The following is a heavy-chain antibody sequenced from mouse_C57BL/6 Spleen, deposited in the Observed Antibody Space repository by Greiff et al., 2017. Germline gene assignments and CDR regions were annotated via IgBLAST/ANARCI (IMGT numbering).Heavy chain of an antibody. J-gene: IGHJ2*01. V-gene: IGHV1-69*01. Sequence: VQLQQPGAELVMPGASVKLSCKASGYTFTSYWMHWVKQRPGQGLEWIGEIDPSDSYTNYNQKFKGKSTLTVDKSSSTAYMQLSSLTSEDSAVYYCARWLLRYFDYWGKGTTLTVSS. D-gene: IGHD2-3*01. CDR3: ARWLLRYFDY. CDR1: GYTFTSYW. CDR2: IDPSDSYT.